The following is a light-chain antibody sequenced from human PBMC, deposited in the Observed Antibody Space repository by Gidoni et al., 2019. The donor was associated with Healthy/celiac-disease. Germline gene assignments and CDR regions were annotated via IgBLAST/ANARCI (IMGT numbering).Light chain of an antibody. J-gene: IGLJ1*01. CDR2: GKN. CDR1: SLRSNY. CDR3: NSRDSSGNHYV. V-gene: IGLV3-19*01. Sequence: SSELTQDPAVSVALGQTVRITCQGDSLRSNYASWYPQKPGQAPVLVIYGKNNRPSGIPDRFSGSSSGNTASLTITGAQAEDEADYYCNSRDSSGNHYVFGTGTKVTVL.